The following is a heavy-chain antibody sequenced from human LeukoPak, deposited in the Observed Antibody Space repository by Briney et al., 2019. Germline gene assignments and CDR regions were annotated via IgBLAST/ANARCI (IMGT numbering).Heavy chain of an antibody. Sequence: PGGSLRLSCAASGFTFSSYWMHWVRQAPGKGLEWVSYISSSSSYTNYADSVKGRFTISRDNAKNSLYLQMNSLRAEDTAVYYCARVWNYKGNWFDPWGQGTLVTVSS. CDR3: ARVWNYKGNWFDP. CDR1: GFTFSSYW. J-gene: IGHJ5*02. D-gene: IGHD1-7*01. CDR2: ISSSSSYT. V-gene: IGHV3-21*05.